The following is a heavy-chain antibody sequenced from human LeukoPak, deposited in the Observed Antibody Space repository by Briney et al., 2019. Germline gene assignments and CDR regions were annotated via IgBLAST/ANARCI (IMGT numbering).Heavy chain of an antibody. V-gene: IGHV3-15*01. CDR2: IKKKTEGGTT. CDR1: GFTFRNAW. J-gene: IGHJ4*02. D-gene: IGHD1-26*01. CDR3: TTAVGGTEDFDY. Sequence: GGSLRLSCAASGFTFRNAWMSWVRQAPGKGLEWVGRIKKKTEGGTTDYAAPVKGRFSISRDDSKNTLYLQMNSLKTEDTAVYYCTTAVGGTEDFDYWGQGTLVTVS.